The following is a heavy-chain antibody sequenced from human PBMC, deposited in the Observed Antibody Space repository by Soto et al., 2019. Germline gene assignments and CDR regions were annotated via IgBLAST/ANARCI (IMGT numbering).Heavy chain of an antibody. CDR3: ARDIVVVPPKRYYYYGMDV. Sequence: QVQLVQSGAEVKKPGSSVKVSCKASGGTFSSYAISWVRQAPGQGLEWMGGIIPIFGTANYAQKFQGRVTITADESTSTAYMELSSLRSEDTAVYYCARDIVVVPPKRYYYYGMDVWGQGTTVTVSS. D-gene: IGHD2-2*01. CDR1: GGTFSSYA. CDR2: IIPIFGTA. J-gene: IGHJ6*02. V-gene: IGHV1-69*01.